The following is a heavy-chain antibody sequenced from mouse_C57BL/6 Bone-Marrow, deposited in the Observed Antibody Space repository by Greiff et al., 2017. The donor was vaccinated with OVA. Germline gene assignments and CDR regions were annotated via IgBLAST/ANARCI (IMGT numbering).Heavy chain of an antibody. CDR1: GFTFSDYY. J-gene: IGHJ3*01. Sequence: EVQLVESGGGLVQPGGSLKLSCAASGFTFSDYYMYWVRQTPEKRLEWVAYISNGGGSTYYPDTVKGRFTISRDNAKNTLYLQMSRLKSEDTAMYYCARLGDGYPWFAYWGQGTLVTVSA. CDR2: ISNGGGST. CDR3: ARLGDGYPWFAY. V-gene: IGHV5-12*01. D-gene: IGHD2-3*01.